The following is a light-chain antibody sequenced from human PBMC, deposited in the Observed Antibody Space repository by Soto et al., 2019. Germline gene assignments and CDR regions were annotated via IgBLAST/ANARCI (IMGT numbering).Light chain of an antibody. CDR2: EVS. J-gene: IGLJ7*01. Sequence: QSVPTQPPSASGSPGQSVTISCTGTSSDVGGNNDYVSWYQQHPGKAPKLMIYEVSKRPPGVPDRFSGSKSGNTASLTVSGLQADDEADYYCSSYAGSDNFVFGTGTQLTVL. V-gene: IGLV2-8*01. CDR3: SSYAGSDNFV. CDR1: SSDVGGNNDY.